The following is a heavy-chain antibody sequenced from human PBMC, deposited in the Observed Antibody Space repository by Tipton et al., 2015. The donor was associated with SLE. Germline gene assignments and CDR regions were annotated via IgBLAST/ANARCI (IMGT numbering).Heavy chain of an antibody. CDR2: FDDGGRS. CDR3: ARGGTPAAGYKWFDP. Sequence: TLSLTCTVSGGSINDYSWSWIRQPPGKPLDWIGYFDDGGRSVKYNPSLKSRVTISLDTSKNHFSLKLSSVTAADTAVYYCARGGTPAAGYKWFDPWGQGTLVTVPS. CDR1: GGSINDYS. V-gene: IGHV4-59*01. D-gene: IGHD6-13*01. J-gene: IGHJ5*02.